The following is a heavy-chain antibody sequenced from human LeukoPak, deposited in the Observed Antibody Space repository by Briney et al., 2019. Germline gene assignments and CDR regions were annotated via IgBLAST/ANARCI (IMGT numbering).Heavy chain of an antibody. V-gene: IGHV3-66*04. CDR2: IFSGGST. CDR1: GFTVSNNY. D-gene: IGHD4-17*01. J-gene: IGHJ4*02. Sequence: PGGSLRLSCAASGFTVSNNYMSWIRQAPGKGLEWVSVIFSGGSTYYADSVKGRLTISRDNSKNTLYLQIHSLRAEDTAVYYCARHYGDYVQGDYWGQGTLVTVSS. CDR3: ARHYGDYVQGDY.